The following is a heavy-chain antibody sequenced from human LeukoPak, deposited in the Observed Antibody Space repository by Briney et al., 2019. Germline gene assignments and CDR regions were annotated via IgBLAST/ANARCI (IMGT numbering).Heavy chain of an antibody. Sequence: GGSLRLSCAASGFNFGDYYMSWIRQAPGKGLEWISYISTGGGTIKYADSVKGRFTISRDNANNYLYLQMDSLRGEDTAVYFCARDDIVSQHWGQGTLVTVSS. D-gene: IGHD5-12*01. J-gene: IGHJ1*01. V-gene: IGHV3-11*01. CDR2: ISTGGGTI. CDR3: ARDDIVSQH. CDR1: GFNFGDYY.